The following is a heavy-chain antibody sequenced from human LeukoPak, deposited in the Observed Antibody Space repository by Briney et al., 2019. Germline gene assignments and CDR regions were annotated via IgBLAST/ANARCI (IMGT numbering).Heavy chain of an antibody. Sequence: PGGSLRLSCAASGFTLNSYLMSWVRQAPGRGLEWVANINKDGSEENYLDSVKGRFTVSRDNAKNSLYLQMNSLRGEDTAVYYCARSNPNRNALDIWRQGTMVT. V-gene: IGHV3-7*01. CDR2: INKDGSEE. D-gene: IGHD1-14*01. CDR1: GFTLNSYL. J-gene: IGHJ3*02. CDR3: ARSNPNRNALDI.